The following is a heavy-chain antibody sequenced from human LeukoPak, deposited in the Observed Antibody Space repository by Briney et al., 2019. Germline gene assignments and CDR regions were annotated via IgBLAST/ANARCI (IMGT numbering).Heavy chain of an antibody. J-gene: IGHJ4*02. Sequence: SVKVSCKASGGTFRSYTISWVRQAPGQGLEWMGRIIPILGIANYAQKFQGRVTITADKSTSTAYMELSSLRSEDTAVYYCARDQDYYDSSGYPYYFDYWGQGTLVTVSS. V-gene: IGHV1-69*04. D-gene: IGHD3-22*01. CDR2: IIPILGIA. CDR1: GGTFRSYT. CDR3: ARDQDYYDSSGYPYYFDY.